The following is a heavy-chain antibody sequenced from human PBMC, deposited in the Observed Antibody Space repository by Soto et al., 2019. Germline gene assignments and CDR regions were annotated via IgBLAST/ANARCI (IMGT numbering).Heavy chain of an antibody. CDR3: ARVDCTGGSCKPSAHSPMDV. CDR2: IWYDGSLK. J-gene: IGHJ6*02. CDR1: GFTFNTYG. V-gene: IGHV3-33*01. Sequence: QVQLVESGGGVVQPGRSLRLSCAASGFTFNTYGMNWVRQAPGKGLEWVAIIWYDGSLKYYADSMKGRFTISRDNSKNTMYLQMNSLRAQDTAVYYCARVDCTGGSCKPSAHSPMDVWGQGNTVTVSS. D-gene: IGHD2-15*01.